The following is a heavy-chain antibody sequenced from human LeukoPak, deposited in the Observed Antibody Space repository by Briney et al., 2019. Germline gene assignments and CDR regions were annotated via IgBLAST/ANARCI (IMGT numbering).Heavy chain of an antibody. D-gene: IGHD4-23*01. V-gene: IGHV3-21*04. CDR1: GFTFTDFY. J-gene: IGHJ5*02. CDR2: TSPTSSYM. Sequence: GGSLRLSCAASGFTFTDFYMNWVRQAPGKGLEWVSWTSPTSSYMYYADSVKGRFTISRDNAKNSLYLQMNSLRAEDTALYYCVRDADDGNSWFDTWGRGTLVTVSS. CDR3: VRDADDGNSWFDT.